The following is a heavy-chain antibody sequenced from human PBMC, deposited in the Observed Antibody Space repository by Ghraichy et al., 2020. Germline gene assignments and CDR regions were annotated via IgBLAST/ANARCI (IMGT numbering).Heavy chain of an antibody. J-gene: IGHJ4*02. D-gene: IGHD6-13*01. V-gene: IGHV3-23*01. CDR1: GFTFSSYA. Sequence: GGSLRLSCAASGFTFSSYAMSWVRQAPGKGLEWVSVISGSGGSTYYADSVKGRFTISRDNSKNTLYLQMNSLRAEDPSVYYCAKWSSIWYEFDYWGQGTLVTVSS. CDR3: AKWSSIWYEFDY. CDR2: ISGSGGST.